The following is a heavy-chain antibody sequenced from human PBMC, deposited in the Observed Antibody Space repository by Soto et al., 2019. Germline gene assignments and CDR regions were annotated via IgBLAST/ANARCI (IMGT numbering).Heavy chain of an antibody. CDR2: INADGGDK. Sequence: QAHLVQSGAEVRKPGASVKVSCQALEHTSTIYYIHWVRQARGQGFVWMGWINADGGDKTYGEDFRSRVTFTRDTSTSTFHMELSRLRLDDTAMYFCATRDYDILTGYLHIWGQGTLITVSS. D-gene: IGHD3-9*01. J-gene: IGHJ1*01. CDR1: EHTSTIYY. CDR3: ATRDYDILTGYLHI. V-gene: IGHV1-2*02.